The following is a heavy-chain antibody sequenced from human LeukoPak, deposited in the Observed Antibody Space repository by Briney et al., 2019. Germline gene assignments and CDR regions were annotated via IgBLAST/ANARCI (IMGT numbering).Heavy chain of an antibody. V-gene: IGHV4-59*08. CDR2: IYYSGST. Sequence: SETLSLTCTVSGGSISSYYWSGIRQPPGKGLEWIGYIYYSGSTNYNPSLKSRVTISVDTSKNQFSLKLSSVTAADTAVYYCARRATMVRGVIIWGQGTLVTVSS. CDR1: GGSISSYY. J-gene: IGHJ4*02. CDR3: ARRATMVRGVII. D-gene: IGHD3-10*01.